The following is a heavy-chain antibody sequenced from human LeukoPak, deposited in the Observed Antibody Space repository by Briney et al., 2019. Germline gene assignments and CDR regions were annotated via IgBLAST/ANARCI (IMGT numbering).Heavy chain of an antibody. CDR1: GFTFSGYG. Sequence: GGSLRLSCAASGFTFSGYGMNWVRQAPGKGLEWVSYITSSSSTIYYADSVKGRFTISRDNAKNSLYLQMNSLRDVDTAVYYCARDVDYGFDYWGQGTLVTVSS. CDR2: ITSSSSTI. D-gene: IGHD4-17*01. CDR3: ARDVDYGFDY. J-gene: IGHJ4*02. V-gene: IGHV3-48*02.